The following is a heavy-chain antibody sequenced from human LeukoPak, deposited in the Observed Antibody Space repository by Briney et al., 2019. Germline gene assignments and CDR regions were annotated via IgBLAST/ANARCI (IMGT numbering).Heavy chain of an antibody. J-gene: IGHJ1*01. V-gene: IGHV3-11*01. CDR2: ISNSGTSI. Sequence: GGSLRLSCGGSGFTFSDYYMNWIRHAPGKGLEWVSYISNSGTSIYQSDSVKGRFTISRDNAKNSLYLQMNSLRAEDTAVYYCATASAITSPGTFQHWGQGTMVTLSS. D-gene: IGHD1-1*01. CDR1: GFTFSDYY. CDR3: ATASAITSPGTFQH.